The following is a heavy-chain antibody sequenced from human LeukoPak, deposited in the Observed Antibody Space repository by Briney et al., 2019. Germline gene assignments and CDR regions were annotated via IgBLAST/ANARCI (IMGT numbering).Heavy chain of an antibody. CDR1: GGTFSSYA. Sequence: ASVKVSCKASGGTFSSYAISWVRQAPGQGLEWMGGIIPIFGTANYAQKFQGRVTITADESTSTAYMELTSLRSEDTAVYYCGRPLQRGSWTQRALDYWGQGTLVTVSS. CDR2: IIPIFGTA. V-gene: IGHV1-69*13. D-gene: IGHD3-10*01. J-gene: IGHJ4*02. CDR3: GRPLQRGSWTQRALDY.